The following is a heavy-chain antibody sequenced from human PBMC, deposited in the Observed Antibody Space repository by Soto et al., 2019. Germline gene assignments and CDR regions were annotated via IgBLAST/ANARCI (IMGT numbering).Heavy chain of an antibody. CDR2: ISSSGSTI. D-gene: IGHD6-13*01. Sequence: VGSLRLSCAASGFTFSDYYMSWIRQAPGKGLEWVSYISSSGSTIYYADSVKGRFTISRDNAKNSLYLQMNSLRAEDTAVYYCARDGAAAGTYYYYYYYGMDVWGQGTTVTAP. CDR1: GFTFSDYY. CDR3: ARDGAAAGTYYYYYYYGMDV. J-gene: IGHJ6*02. V-gene: IGHV3-11*01.